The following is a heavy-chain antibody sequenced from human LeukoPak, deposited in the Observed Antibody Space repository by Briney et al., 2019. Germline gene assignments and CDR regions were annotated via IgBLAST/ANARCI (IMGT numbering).Heavy chain of an antibody. D-gene: IGHD3-3*01. CDR2: IYHSGST. V-gene: IGHV4-30-2*01. J-gene: IGHJ4*02. CDR3: ARAFWSGEKTDY. Sequence: SQTLSLTCADSGGSISSGGYSWSWIRQPPGKGLEWIRYIYHSGSTYYNPSLKSRVTISVDRSKNQFSLKLSSVTAADTAVYYCARAFWSGEKTDYWGQGTLVTVSS. CDR1: GGSISSGGYS.